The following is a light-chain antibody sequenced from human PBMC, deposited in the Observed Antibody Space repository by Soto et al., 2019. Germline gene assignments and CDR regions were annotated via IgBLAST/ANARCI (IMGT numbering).Light chain of an antibody. Sequence: EIVMTQSPATLSVSPGERATLSCRASQSVSSNLAWYQQKPGQAPRLLIYGASTRATGIPARFSGSGSGTEFTLTISSLQSEDVATYYCQQYDNIPLTFGGGTKVEIK. V-gene: IGKV3-15*01. CDR1: QSVSSN. CDR3: QQYDNIPLT. CDR2: GAS. J-gene: IGKJ4*01.